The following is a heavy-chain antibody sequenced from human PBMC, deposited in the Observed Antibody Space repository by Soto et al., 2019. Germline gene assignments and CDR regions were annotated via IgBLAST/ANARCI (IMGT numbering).Heavy chain of an antibody. Sequence: QVHLQQWGAGLLKPSETLSLTCAVYGGSFSGYYWSWIRQPPGKGLEWIGEINHSGSTNYNPSLKSRVTISSDTSKNLFSLKLSFVNAADTAVYYCATALLRALKFFGLIPSFDYWGQGTLITVSS. D-gene: IGHD3-3*01. CDR1: GGSFSGYY. J-gene: IGHJ4*02. V-gene: IGHV4-34*01. CDR3: ATALLRALKFFGLIPSFDY. CDR2: INHSGST.